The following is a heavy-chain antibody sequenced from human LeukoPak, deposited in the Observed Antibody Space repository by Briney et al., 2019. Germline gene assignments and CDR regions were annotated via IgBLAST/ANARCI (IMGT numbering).Heavy chain of an antibody. Sequence: SETLSLACTVSGGSISSGDYYWSWIRQPPGKGLEWIGYIYYSGSTYYDPSLKSRVTISVDTSKNQFSLKLSSVTAADTAVYYCARAPPTYFWSGYGYYYMDVWGKGTTVTVSS. V-gene: IGHV4-30-4*08. J-gene: IGHJ6*03. D-gene: IGHD3-3*01. CDR2: IYYSGST. CDR1: GGSISSGDYY. CDR3: ARAPPTYFWSGYGYYYMDV.